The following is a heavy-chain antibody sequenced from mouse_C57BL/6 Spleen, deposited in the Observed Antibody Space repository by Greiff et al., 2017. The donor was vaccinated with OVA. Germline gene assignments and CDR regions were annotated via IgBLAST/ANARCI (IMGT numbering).Heavy chain of an antibody. V-gene: IGHV3-1*01. Sequence: VQLKESGPGMVKPSQSLSLTCTVTGYSITSGYDWHWIRHFPGNKLEWMGYISYSGSTNYNPSLKSRISITHDTSKNHFFLKLNSVTTEDTATYYCARGEGLRLFAYWGQGTLVTVSA. CDR2: ISYSGST. CDR1: GYSITSGYD. D-gene: IGHD2-4*01. CDR3: ARGEGLRLFAY. J-gene: IGHJ3*01.